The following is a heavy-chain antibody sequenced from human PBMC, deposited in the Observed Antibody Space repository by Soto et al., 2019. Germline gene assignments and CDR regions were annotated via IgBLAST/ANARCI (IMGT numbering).Heavy chain of an antibody. V-gene: IGHV4-59*08. J-gene: IGHJ4*02. D-gene: IGHD3-10*01. CDR3: ARSSDAGNDY. Sequence: GSISSYYWSWIRQPPGKGLEWIGYIYYSGSTSYNPSLKSRVTISVDTSKNQFSLKLSSVTAADTAVYYCARSSDAGNDYWGQGTLVTVSS. CDR1: GSISSYY. CDR2: IYYSGST.